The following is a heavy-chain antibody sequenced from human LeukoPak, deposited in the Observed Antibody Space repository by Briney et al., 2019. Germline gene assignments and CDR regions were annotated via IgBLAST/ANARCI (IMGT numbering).Heavy chain of an antibody. CDR1: GFTFSSYC. Sequence: GGSLRLSCAASGFTFSSYCMNWVRQAPGKGLEWVSSISSSSSYIYYADSVKGRFTISRDNAKNSLYLQMNSLRAEDTAVYYCARDRVYDSSLYYWGQGTLVTVSS. V-gene: IGHV3-21*01. CDR3: ARDRVYDSSLYY. CDR2: ISSSSSYI. D-gene: IGHD3-22*01. J-gene: IGHJ4*02.